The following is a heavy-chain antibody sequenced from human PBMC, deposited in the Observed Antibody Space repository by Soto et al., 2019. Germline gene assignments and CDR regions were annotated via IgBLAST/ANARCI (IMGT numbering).Heavy chain of an antibody. CDR1: GFTFSSYW. V-gene: IGHV3-7*01. CDR3: ARIAASGRGWDV. CDR2: IKQDGSEE. J-gene: IGHJ6*02. Sequence: EVQLVESGGGLVQPGGSLRLSCVDSGFTFSSYWMSWVRQAPVKGLEWVGNIKQDGSEENYVDSVKGRFTISRDNAKNSRYLQLNSLRVEDTDVYYCARIAASGRGWDVWGQGTTVVVSS. D-gene: IGHD6-13*01.